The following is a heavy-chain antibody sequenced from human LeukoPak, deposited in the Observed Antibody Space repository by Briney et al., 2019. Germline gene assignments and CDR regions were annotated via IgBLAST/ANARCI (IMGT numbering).Heavy chain of an antibody. J-gene: IGHJ4*02. CDR1: GFTVSSNY. V-gene: IGHV3-66*01. CDR3: ARDRPIDY. Sequence: SGGSLRLSCATSGFTVSSNYMTWVRQAPGQGLEWVSSIYTSGTTYFADSVKGRFTISRDNSKNTLYLQMNSLRVDDTAVYYCARDRPIDYWGQGTLVTVSS. CDR2: IYTSGTT.